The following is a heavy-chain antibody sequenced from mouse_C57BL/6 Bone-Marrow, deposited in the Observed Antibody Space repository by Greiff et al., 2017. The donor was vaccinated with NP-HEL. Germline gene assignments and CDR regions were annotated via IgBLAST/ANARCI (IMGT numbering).Heavy chain of an antibody. D-gene: IGHD2-1*01. Sequence: LVESGAELVRPGASVTLSCKASGYTFTDYEMHWVKQTPVHGLEWIGAIDPETGGTAYNQKFKGKAILTADKSSSTAYMELRSLTSEDSAVYYCTRDYGNYGAYWGQGTLVTVSA. J-gene: IGHJ3*01. CDR3: TRDYGNYGAY. CDR1: GYTFTDYE. V-gene: IGHV1-15*01. CDR2: IDPETGGT.